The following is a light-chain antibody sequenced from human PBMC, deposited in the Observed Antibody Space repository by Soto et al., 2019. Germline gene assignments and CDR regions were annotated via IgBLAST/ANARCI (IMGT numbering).Light chain of an antibody. J-gene: IGLJ2*01. V-gene: IGLV1-40*01. CDR2: GNT. CDR3: QAYDTSLSGRV. Sequence: QAVVTQPPSVSGAPGQRVTISCTGSSSNIGAGYDVHWYQQLPGTAPKLLIYGNTNRPSGVPDRFSGSKSDTSVSLAITGLQAEDEADYYCQAYDTSLSGRVFGGGTKLTVL. CDR1: SSNIGAGYD.